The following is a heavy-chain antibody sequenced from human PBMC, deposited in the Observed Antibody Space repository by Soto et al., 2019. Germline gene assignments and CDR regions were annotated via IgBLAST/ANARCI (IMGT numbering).Heavy chain of an antibody. Sequence: SVKVSCKNSGYIFTCYYIHWVRQAPGQGLEWMGWINPNSGATLYARKFQGRVIVSRDTSISTAFMELSSLSSDDTAVYYCARGPFNYDSSGYYVYWGQGTLVTVSS. V-gene: IGHV1-2*02. D-gene: IGHD3-22*01. CDR1: GYIFTCYY. J-gene: IGHJ1*01. CDR3: ARGPFNYDSSGYYVY. CDR2: INPNSGAT.